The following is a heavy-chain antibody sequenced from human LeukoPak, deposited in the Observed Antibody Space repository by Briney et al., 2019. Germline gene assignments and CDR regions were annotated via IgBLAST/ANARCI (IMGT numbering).Heavy chain of an antibody. Sequence: SETLSLTCTVSGGSISSYYWSWIRQPPGKGLEWIGEINHSGSTNYNPSLKSRVTISVDTSKNQFSLKVNSVTAADTAVYYCARGAPYSGSGSYYNYWGQGTLVTVSS. CDR1: GGSISSYY. J-gene: IGHJ4*02. CDR3: ARGAPYSGSGSYYNY. V-gene: IGHV4-34*01. CDR2: INHSGST. D-gene: IGHD3-10*01.